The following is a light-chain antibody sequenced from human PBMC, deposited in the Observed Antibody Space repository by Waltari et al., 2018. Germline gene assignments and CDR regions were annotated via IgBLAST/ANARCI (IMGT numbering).Light chain of an antibody. Sequence: SSGLTQPPSMSVSPGLTARITCPGDALSQQFVHWYQQKPGQAPVMVIFKDSERPSEIPERFSCSTSGTTGTLTISGVQAEDEADYYCQSADTTDYVLFGGGTSLTVL. CDR1: ALSQQF. J-gene: IGLJ2*01. CDR2: KDS. CDR3: QSADTTDYVL. V-gene: IGLV3-25*03.